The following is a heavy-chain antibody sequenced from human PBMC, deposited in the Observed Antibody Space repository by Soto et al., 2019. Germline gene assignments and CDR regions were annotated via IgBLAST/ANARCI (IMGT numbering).Heavy chain of an antibody. D-gene: IGHD2-21*02. CDR2: INHSGST. J-gene: IGHJ4*02. V-gene: IGHV4-34*01. CDR3: ARGWRGGKVTFDY. Sequence: SETLSLTCAVYGGSFSGYYWSWIRQPPGKGLEWIGEINHSGSTNYNPSLKSRVTISVDTSKNQFSLKLSSVTAADTAVYYCARGWRGGKVTFDYWGQGTLVTVSS. CDR1: GGSFSGYY.